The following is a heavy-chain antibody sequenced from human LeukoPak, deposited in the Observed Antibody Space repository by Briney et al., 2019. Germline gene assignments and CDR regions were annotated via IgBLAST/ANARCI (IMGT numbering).Heavy chain of an antibody. V-gene: IGHV3-23*01. CDR3: AKDTEGLPGYSYEGYFDY. CDR1: GFTFSSYA. CDR2: ISGSGGST. J-gene: IGHJ4*02. D-gene: IGHD5-18*01. Sequence: GGSLRLSCAASGFTFSSYAMSWVRQAPGKGLEWVSAISGSGGSTYYADSVKGRFTISRDNSKNTLYLQMNSLRAEDTAIYYCAKDTEGLPGYSYEGYFDYWGQGTLVTVSS.